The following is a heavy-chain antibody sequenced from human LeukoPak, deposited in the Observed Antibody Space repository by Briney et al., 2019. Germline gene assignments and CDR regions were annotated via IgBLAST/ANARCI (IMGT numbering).Heavy chain of an antibody. CDR3: ASADYGDPPLNY. V-gene: IGHV1-18*01. CDR2: ISPYKGNT. CDR1: GYSFTSSG. Sequence: ASVKVSCKASGYSFTSSGISWVRQAPGQGLEWMGWISPYKGNTNYAQKLQGRVTMTTDTSTSTAYMELRSLRSDDTAVYYCASADYGDPPLNYWGQGTLVTVSS. D-gene: IGHD4-17*01. J-gene: IGHJ4*02.